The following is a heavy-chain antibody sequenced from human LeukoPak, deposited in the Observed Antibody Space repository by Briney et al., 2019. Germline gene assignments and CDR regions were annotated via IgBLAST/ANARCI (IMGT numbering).Heavy chain of an antibody. V-gene: IGHV1-69*01. CDR3: ARARTTIFGVIGYFSYMDV. D-gene: IGHD3-3*01. J-gene: IGHJ6*03. CDR2: IIPIFGTA. Sequence: SVKVSCKASVGTFSSYAISWVRQAPGQGLEWMGGIIPIFGTANYAQKFQGRVTITADESTSTAYMELSSLRSEDTAVYYCARARTTIFGVIGYFSYMDVWGKGATVTVSS. CDR1: VGTFSSYA.